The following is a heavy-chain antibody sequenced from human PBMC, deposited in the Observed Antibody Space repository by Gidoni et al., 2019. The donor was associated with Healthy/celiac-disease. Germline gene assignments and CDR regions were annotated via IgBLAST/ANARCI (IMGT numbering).Heavy chain of an antibody. D-gene: IGHD6-13*01. CDR2: INHSGST. V-gene: IGHV4-34*01. J-gene: IGHJ5*02. CDR3: ARGPEQSSWNWFDP. CDR1: GGSFSGYY. Sequence: QVQLQQWGAGLLKPSETLSLTCAVYGGSFSGYYWSWIRQPPGKGLEWIGEINHSGSTNYNPSLKSRVTISVDTSKNQFSLKLSSVTAADTAVYYCARGPEQSSWNWFDPWGQGTLVTVSS.